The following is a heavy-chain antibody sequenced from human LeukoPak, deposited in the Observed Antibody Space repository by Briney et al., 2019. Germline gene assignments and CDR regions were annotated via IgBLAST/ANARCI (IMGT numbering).Heavy chain of an antibody. J-gene: IGHJ4*02. CDR3: ARLIGGELLWFGETIDY. V-gene: IGHV3-7*01. CDR1: GFTFSSYW. D-gene: IGHD3-10*01. CDR2: IKQDGSEK. Sequence: GGSLRLSCAASGFTFSSYWMSWVRQAPGKGLEWVANIKQDGSEKYYVDSVKGRFTISRDNAKNSLYLQMNSLRAEDTAVYYCARLIGGELLWFGETIDYCGQGTLVTVSS.